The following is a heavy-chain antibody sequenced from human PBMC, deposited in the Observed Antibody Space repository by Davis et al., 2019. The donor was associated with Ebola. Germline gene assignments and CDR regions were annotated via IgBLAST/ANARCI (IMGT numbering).Heavy chain of an antibody. CDR1: GFTFNGYK. V-gene: IGHV3-21*01. Sequence: PGGSLRLSCVVSGFTFNGYKMNWVRQAPGKGLEWVSSISRSSSSTYYADSVKGRFTISRDNAKNSLYLQMNSLRAEDTAVYYCAREACSSISCYTYYFDYWGQGTLVTVSS. CDR3: AREACSSISCYTYYFDY. CDR2: ISRSSSST. J-gene: IGHJ4*02. D-gene: IGHD2-2*02.